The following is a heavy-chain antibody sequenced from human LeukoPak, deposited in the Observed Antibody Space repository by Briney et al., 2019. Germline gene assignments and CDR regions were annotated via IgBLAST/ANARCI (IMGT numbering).Heavy chain of an antibody. CDR3: ARDSYGSSGYYYVSDY. CDR2: ISSTSNTI. Sequence: GGSLSLSCAASGFTFSTYSMNWVRQAPGKGLEWLAYISSTSNTIYYADSVKGRFTISRDNAKNSLYLQMNSLRDEDTAVYYCARDSYGSSGYYYVSDYWGQGTLVTVSS. V-gene: IGHV3-48*02. D-gene: IGHD3-22*01. J-gene: IGHJ4*02. CDR1: GFTFSTYS.